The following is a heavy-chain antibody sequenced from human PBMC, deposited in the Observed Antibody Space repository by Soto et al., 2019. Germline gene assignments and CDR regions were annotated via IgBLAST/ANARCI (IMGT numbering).Heavy chain of an antibody. J-gene: IGHJ6*03. D-gene: IGHD4-4*01. CDR3: ASAIDYSYYLRYMDV. CDR1: GGSFSGYY. Sequence: QVQLQQWGAGLLKPSETLSVTCAVYGGSFSGYYWSWIRQPPGKGLEWIGEINHSGSTNYNPSLKSRVTISVDTSKNQFSLKLSSVTAADTAVYYCASAIDYSYYLRYMDVWGKGTTVTVS. CDR2: INHSGST. V-gene: IGHV4-34*01.